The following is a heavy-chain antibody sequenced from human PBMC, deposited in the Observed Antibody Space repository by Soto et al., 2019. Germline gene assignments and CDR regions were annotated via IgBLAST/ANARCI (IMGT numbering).Heavy chain of an antibody. V-gene: IGHV3-74*03. CDR3: VRDDVGVGIDY. CDR1: GFTFSSYW. J-gene: IGHJ4*02. Sequence: GGSLRLSCAASGFTFSSYWIHWVRQVPGKGLVWVSHIDSDGNSTTYADSVKGRFTISRDNAKNTVYLQMNSLRAEDTAVYYCVRDDVGVGIDYWGLGTLVTVSS. D-gene: IGHD1-26*01. CDR2: IDSDGNST.